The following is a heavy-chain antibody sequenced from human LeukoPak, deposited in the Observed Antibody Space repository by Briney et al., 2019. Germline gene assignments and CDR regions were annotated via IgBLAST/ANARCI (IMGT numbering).Heavy chain of an antibody. J-gene: IGHJ4*02. CDR2: IYHSGST. CDR3: AGTYGSGSYYNY. V-gene: IGHV4-4*02. Sequence: PSETLSLTCAVSGGSISSSNWWSWVRQPPGKGLEWIGGIYHSGSTNYNPSLKSRVTISVDKSKNQFSLKLSSVTAADTAVYYCAGTYGSGSYYNYWGQGTLVTVSS. CDR1: GGSISSSNW. D-gene: IGHD3-10*01.